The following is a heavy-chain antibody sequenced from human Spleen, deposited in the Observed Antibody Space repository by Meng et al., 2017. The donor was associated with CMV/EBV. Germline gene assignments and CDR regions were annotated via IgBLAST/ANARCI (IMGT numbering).Heavy chain of an antibody. CDR2: IYHSGST. J-gene: IGHJ4*02. V-gene: IGHV4-38-2*02. Sequence: GSLRLSCTVSGYSISSGYYWGWIRQPPGKGLEWIGSIYHSGSTYYNPSLKSRVTISVDTSKNQFSLKLSSVTAADTAVYYCAGSRFADWGQGTLFPFSS. CDR1: GYSISSGYY. CDR3: AGSRFAD. D-gene: IGHD3-10*02.